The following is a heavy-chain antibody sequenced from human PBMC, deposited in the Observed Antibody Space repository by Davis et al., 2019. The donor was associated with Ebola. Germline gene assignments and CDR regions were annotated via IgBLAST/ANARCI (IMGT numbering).Heavy chain of an antibody. CDR3: ARLGYDFWSGYYTDYYYMDV. CDR2: IYYSGST. Sequence: PSETLSLTCTVSGGSISSHYWSWIRQPPGKGLEWIGYIYYSGSTNYNPSLKSRVTISVDTSKNQFSLKLSSVTAADTAVYYCARLGYDFWSGYYTDYYYMDVWGKGTTVTVSS. J-gene: IGHJ6*03. CDR1: GGSISSHY. V-gene: IGHV4-59*08. D-gene: IGHD3-3*01.